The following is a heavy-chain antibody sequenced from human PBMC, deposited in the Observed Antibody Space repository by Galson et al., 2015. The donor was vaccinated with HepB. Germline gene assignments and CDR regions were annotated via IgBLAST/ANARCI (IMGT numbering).Heavy chain of an antibody. CDR1: GYSFASYW. J-gene: IGHJ4*02. CDR3: ARHGGILGASSLDS. Sequence: QSGAEVKKPGESLRISCKASGYSFASYWIGWVRQMPGKGLEWMAIIYPGDSDTRYSPSFQGQVSLSVDVSINTAYLQWSSLRASDTAMYYCARHGGILGASSLDSWGQGTLVTVSS. V-gene: IGHV5-51*01. D-gene: IGHD1-26*01. CDR2: IYPGDSDT.